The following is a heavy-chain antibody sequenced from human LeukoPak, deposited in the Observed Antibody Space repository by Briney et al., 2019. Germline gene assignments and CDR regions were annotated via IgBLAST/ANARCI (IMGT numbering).Heavy chain of an antibody. D-gene: IGHD4-11*01. Sequence: SETLSLTCTVSGGSISSYYWSWIRQPPGKGLEWIGYIYYSGSTNYNPSLKSRVTISVDTSKNQFSLKLSSVTAADTAVYYCARVAVGHSNYNFDYWGQGTLVTVSS. CDR1: GGSISSYY. V-gene: IGHV4-59*01. CDR2: IYYSGST. J-gene: IGHJ4*02. CDR3: ARVAVGHSNYNFDY.